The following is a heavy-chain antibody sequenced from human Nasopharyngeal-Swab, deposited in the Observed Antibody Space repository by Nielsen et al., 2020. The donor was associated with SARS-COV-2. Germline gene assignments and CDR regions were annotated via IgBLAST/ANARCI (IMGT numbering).Heavy chain of an antibody. Sequence: SETLSLTCTFSGGSISSGGYYWSWIRQHPGKGLEWIGYIYYSGSTYYNPSLKSRVTISVDTSKNQFSLKLSSVTAADTAVYYCAREVVVVAANWFDPWGQGTLVTVSS. CDR3: AREVVVVAANWFDP. J-gene: IGHJ5*02. V-gene: IGHV4-31*03. D-gene: IGHD2-15*01. CDR2: IYYSGST. CDR1: GGSISSGGYY.